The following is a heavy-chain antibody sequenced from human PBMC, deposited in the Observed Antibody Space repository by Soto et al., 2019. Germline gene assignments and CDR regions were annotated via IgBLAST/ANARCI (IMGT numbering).Heavy chain of an antibody. D-gene: IGHD3-22*01. CDR3: ARQFYYGKSGYYCVHAFGI. Sequence: QVQLQESGPGLVKPSETLSLTCTVPGCSVSSVNYYWSWIRQPPGKGLEWIGHIYFSGNTNFNPSPKNRVTTYTDTFKNHFSLKLSSLTAADTAVDSCARQFYYGKSGYYCVHAFGIWGYRPMVTVFS. CDR1: GCSVSSVNYY. CDR2: IYFSGNT. V-gene: IGHV4-61*03. J-gene: IGHJ3*02.